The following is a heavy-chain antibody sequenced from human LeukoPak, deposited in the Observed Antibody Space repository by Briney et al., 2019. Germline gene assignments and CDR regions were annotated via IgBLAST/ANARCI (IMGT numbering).Heavy chain of an antibody. J-gene: IGHJ5*02. Sequence: SETLSLTCIVSGDSIRSYYWNWIRQAPGKALEWIGHIHNNGDIAYNFSLKSRVTISMDTSKNQFSLKLSSVTAADTAVYYCARHEGYCSSTSCSNWFDPWGQGTLVTVSS. CDR1: GDSIRSYY. D-gene: IGHD2-2*01. V-gene: IGHV4-59*01. CDR2: IHNNGDI. CDR3: ARHEGYCSSTSCSNWFDP.